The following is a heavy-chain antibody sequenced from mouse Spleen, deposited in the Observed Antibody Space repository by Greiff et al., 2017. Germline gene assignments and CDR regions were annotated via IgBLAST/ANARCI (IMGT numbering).Heavy chain of an antibody. Sequence: EVQVVESGGGLVKPGGSLKLSCAASGFTFSDYGMHWVRQAPEKGLEWVAYISSGSSTNYYADTVKGRFNISRDNAKNTLYLQMTSLRSEDTAMYYCARQLGYWGQGTTLTVSS. V-gene: IGHV5-17*01. CDR2: ISSGSSTN. J-gene: IGHJ2*01. CDR1: GFTFSDYG. CDR3: ARQLGY.